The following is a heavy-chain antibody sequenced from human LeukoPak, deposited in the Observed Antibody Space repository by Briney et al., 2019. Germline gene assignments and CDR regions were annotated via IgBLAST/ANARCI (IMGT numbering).Heavy chain of an antibody. J-gene: IGHJ4*02. Sequence: PGGSLRLSCAASGFTFSNYEMNWVRQAPGKGLEWVSYISISGSTIYYADSVKGRFTISRDNSKNTLYLQMNSLRAEDTAVYYCAKDYGWFGELLSWGQGTLVTVSS. D-gene: IGHD3-10*01. V-gene: IGHV3-48*03. CDR2: ISISGSTI. CDR3: AKDYGWFGELLS. CDR1: GFTFSNYE.